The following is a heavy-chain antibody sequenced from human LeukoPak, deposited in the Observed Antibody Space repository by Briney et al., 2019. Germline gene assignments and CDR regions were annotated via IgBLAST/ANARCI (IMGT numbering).Heavy chain of an antibody. CDR1: GYTFTGYY. CDR2: INPNSGGT. CDR3: ARAIAVAGTPHDY. J-gene: IGHJ4*02. D-gene: IGHD6-19*01. Sequence: GASVKVSCKASGYTFTGYYMHWVRQAPGQGLEWMGRINPNSGGTNYAQKFQGRVTMTRDTSISTAYMELSRLRSDDTAVYYCARAIAVAGTPHDYWGQGTLVTVPS. V-gene: IGHV1-2*06.